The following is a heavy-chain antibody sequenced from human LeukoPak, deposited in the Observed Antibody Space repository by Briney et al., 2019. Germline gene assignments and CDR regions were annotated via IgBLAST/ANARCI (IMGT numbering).Heavy chain of an antibody. V-gene: IGHV4-39*01. J-gene: IGHJ5*02. D-gene: IGHD1-1*01. CDR1: GGSISSSSYY. CDR2: IYYSGSN. CDR3: ARHAATGTTLHWFGP. Sequence: SETLSLTCTVSGGSISSSSYYWGRIRQPPGKGLEWIGSIYYSGSNYYNPSLKSRVTISVDTSKNQFSLKLSSVTAADTAVYYCARHAATGTTLHWFGPWGQGTLVTVSS.